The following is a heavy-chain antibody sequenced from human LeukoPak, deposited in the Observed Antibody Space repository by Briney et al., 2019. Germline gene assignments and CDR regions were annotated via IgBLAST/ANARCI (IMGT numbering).Heavy chain of an antibody. CDR3: ARTQSSTPDFDY. D-gene: IGHD2-2*01. V-gene: IGHV3-48*04. CDR2: ISGFRSTI. Sequence: GGSLRLSCAASGFTFSSYSMNWVRQAPGKGLEWISHISGFRSTIYYADSVKGRFVISRDSAKNSLYLQMNSLRAEDTAVYYCARTQSSTPDFDYWGQGTLVTVSS. J-gene: IGHJ4*02. CDR1: GFTFSSYS.